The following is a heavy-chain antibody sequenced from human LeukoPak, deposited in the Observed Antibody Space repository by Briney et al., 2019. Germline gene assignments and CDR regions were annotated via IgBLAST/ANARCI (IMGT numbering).Heavy chain of an antibody. Sequence: GGSLRLSCAASGFTFGSYAMSWVRQAPGKGLQWVSVISGRGGSTYYADSVKGRCTISRDNTKNTLYLQMNSLRAEDTAVYYCANGHQSAAASRFGYYCMDVWGQGTTVTVSS. CDR3: ANGHQSAAASRFGYYCMDV. CDR1: GFTFGSYA. V-gene: IGHV3-23*01. CDR2: ISGRGGST. D-gene: IGHD6-13*01. J-gene: IGHJ6*02.